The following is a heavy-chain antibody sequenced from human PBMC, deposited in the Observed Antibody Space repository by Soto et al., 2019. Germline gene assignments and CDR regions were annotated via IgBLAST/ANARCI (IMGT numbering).Heavy chain of an antibody. J-gene: IGHJ5*02. D-gene: IGHD3-3*01. CDR2: ISGSGGST. CDR3: AKDRTAGPPGITIFGVFGNWFDP. CDR1: EFTFRNYA. Sequence: PGGSLRLSCTASEFTFRNYAMSWVRQAPGKGLGWVSAISGSGGSTYYADSVKGRFTISRDNSKNTLYLQMNSLRAEDTAVYYCAKDRTAGPPGITIFGVFGNWFDPWGQGTLVTVSS. V-gene: IGHV3-23*01.